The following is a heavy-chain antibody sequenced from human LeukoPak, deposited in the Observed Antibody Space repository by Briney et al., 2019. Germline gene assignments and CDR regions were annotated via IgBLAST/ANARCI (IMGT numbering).Heavy chain of an antibody. CDR1: GFTFSSYW. CDR3: ERERYSSSWFDY. D-gene: IGHD6-13*01. V-gene: IGHV3-7*01. J-gene: IGHJ4*02. Sequence: GGSLRLSCAASGFTFSSYWMSWVRQAPGKGLEWVANIKQDGSEKYYVDSVKGRFTISRDNAKDSLYLQMNSLRAEDTAVYYCERERYSSSWFDYWGQGTLVTVSS. CDR2: IKQDGSEK.